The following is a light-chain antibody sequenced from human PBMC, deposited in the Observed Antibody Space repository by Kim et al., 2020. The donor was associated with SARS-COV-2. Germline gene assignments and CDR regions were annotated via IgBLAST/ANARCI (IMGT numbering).Light chain of an antibody. J-gene: IGKJ1*01. V-gene: IGKV1-5*01. CDR1: QSITTW. CDR2: DAS. Sequence: GDRVTITCRASQSITTWLAWYQQKPGKAPKFLIYDASSLESGVPSRFSGSGSGTEFTLTISSLQPDDFATYYCQQYNTYPRTFGQGTKLEI. CDR3: QQYNTYPRT.